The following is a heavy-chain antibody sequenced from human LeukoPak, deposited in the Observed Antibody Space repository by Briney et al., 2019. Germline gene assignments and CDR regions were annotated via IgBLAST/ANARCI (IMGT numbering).Heavy chain of an antibody. Sequence: SETLSLTCAVYGGSFSGYYWSWIRQPPGKGLEWIGEINHSGSTYYNPSLKSRVTISVDTSKNQFSLKLSSVTAADTAVYYCARRGAALLWFGEYAFDIWGQGTMVTVSS. J-gene: IGHJ3*02. CDR3: ARRGAALLWFGEYAFDI. CDR2: INHSGST. D-gene: IGHD3-10*01. CDR1: GGSFSGYY. V-gene: IGHV4-34*01.